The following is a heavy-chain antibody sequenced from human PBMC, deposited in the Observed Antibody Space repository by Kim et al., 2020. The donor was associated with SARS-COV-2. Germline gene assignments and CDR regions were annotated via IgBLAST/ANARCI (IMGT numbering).Heavy chain of an antibody. D-gene: IGHD3-22*01. CDR1: GGSISSSSYY. CDR3: ARLNYYDSSGYYEFDY. J-gene: IGHJ4*02. CDR2: IYYSGST. V-gene: IGHV4-39*01. Sequence: SETLSLTCTVSGGSISSSSYYWGWIRQPPGKGLEWIGSIYYSGSTYYNPSLKSRVTISVDTPKNQFSLKLSSVTAADTAVYYCARLNYYDSSGYYEFDYWGQGSLVTVSA.